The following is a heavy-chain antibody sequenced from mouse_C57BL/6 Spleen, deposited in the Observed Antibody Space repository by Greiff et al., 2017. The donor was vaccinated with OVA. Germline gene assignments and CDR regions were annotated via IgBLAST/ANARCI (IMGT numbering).Heavy chain of an antibody. CDR1: GYAFSSSW. Sequence: VQLQQSGPELVKPGASVKISCKASGYAFSSSWMNWVTQRPGKGLEWIGRIYTGDGDTNYNGKFKGKATLTADESSSTAYMQHSSLTSEDSAVYFCARTIYDGYYYVDYWGQGTTLTVSS. CDR3: ARTIYDGYYYVDY. D-gene: IGHD2-3*01. J-gene: IGHJ2*01. V-gene: IGHV1-82*01. CDR2: IYTGDGDT.